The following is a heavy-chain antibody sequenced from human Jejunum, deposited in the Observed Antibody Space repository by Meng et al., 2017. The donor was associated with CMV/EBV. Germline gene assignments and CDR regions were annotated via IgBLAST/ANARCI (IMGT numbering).Heavy chain of an antibody. CDR3: ANPNYYDSNGAY. J-gene: IGHJ4*02. V-gene: IGHV3-23*01. D-gene: IGHD3-22*01. CDR2: IKGSGDKT. CDR1: GFAFSSYA. Sequence: ASGFAFSSYAMSWVRQAPGKGLEWVCSIKGSGDKTYYADSVKGRFTISRDNSKTTLYLQMNSLRADDTAVYYCANPNYYDSNGAYWGQGTLVTVSS.